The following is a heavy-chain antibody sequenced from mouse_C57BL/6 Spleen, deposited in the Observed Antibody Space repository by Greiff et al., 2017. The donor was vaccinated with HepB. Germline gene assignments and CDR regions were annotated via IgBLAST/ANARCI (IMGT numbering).Heavy chain of an antibody. Sequence: QVQLQQSGAELVRPGASVTLSCKASGYTFTDYEMHWVKQTPVHGLEWIGAIDPETGGTAYNQKFKGKAILTADKSSSTAYMELRSLTSEDSAVYYCTRSHYGSSYRYWYFDVWGTGTTVTVSS. D-gene: IGHD1-1*01. V-gene: IGHV1-15*01. CDR1: GYTFTDYE. J-gene: IGHJ1*03. CDR2: IDPETGGT. CDR3: TRSHYGSSYRYWYFDV.